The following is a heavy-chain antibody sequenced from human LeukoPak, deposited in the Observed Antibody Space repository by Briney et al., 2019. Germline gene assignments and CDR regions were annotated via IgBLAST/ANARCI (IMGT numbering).Heavy chain of an antibody. CDR1: GGSISSYY. J-gene: IGHJ4*02. Sequence: SETLSLTCTVSGGSISSYYWSWIRQPPGKGLEWIGYIYTSGSTNYNPSLKSRVTISVDTSKNQFSLKLSSVTAADTAVYYCARFCSSTSCYGGFDYWGQGTLVTVSS. D-gene: IGHD2-2*01. CDR3: ARFCSSTSCYGGFDY. CDR2: IYTSGST. V-gene: IGHV4-4*09.